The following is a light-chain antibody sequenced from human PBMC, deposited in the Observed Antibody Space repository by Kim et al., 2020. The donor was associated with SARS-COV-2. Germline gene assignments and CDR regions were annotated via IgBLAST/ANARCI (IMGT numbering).Light chain of an antibody. CDR2: NTS. Sequence: VTTSCTRSGSNRGAGYGVHWYQQLPGTAPKLLIYNTSYRPSGVPDRFSGSKSGTSASLAITGLQAEDEADYYCQSYDSSLSGSSVFGTGTKVTVL. V-gene: IGLV1-40*01. J-gene: IGLJ1*01. CDR3: QSYDSSLSGSSV. CDR1: GSNRGAGYG.